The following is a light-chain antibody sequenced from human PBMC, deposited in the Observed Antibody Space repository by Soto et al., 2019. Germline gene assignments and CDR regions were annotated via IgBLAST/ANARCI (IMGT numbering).Light chain of an antibody. V-gene: IGKV3-20*01. CDR1: QTVNSIY. J-gene: IGKJ3*01. CDR3: QQHSNSPPFT. Sequence: EIVLTQSPATLSLSPGERATLSCRASQTVNSIYLAWYQQKPGQAPRLLIYGATRRATGIPDRFSGSGSGTDFTLTISRLEPEDFGVYYCQQHSNSPPFTFGPGTKVDI. CDR2: GAT.